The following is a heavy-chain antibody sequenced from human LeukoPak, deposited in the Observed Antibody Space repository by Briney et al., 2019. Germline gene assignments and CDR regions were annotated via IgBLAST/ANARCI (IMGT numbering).Heavy chain of an antibody. V-gene: IGHV4-30-4*01. Sequence: SQTLSLTCTVSGGSISSGDYYWTWIRQPPGKGLEWTGYIYYSGSTYYNPSLKSRVTISVDTSKNQFSLKLSSVTAADTAVYYCARAPLLWFGELWAPPGMDVWGQGTTVTVSS. CDR2: IYYSGST. CDR3: ARAPLLWFGELWAPPGMDV. D-gene: IGHD3-10*01. J-gene: IGHJ6*02. CDR1: GGSISSGDYY.